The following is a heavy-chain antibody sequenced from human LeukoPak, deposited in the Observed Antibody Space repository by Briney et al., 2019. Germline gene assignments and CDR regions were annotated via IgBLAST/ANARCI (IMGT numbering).Heavy chain of an antibody. CDR2: IIPIFGTA. Sequence: ASVKVSCKASGYTFTSYDINWVRQAPGQGLEWMGGIIPIFGTANYAQKLQGRVTFITDESTSIAYMELSSLRSEDTAVYYCARVLGLFNWNSPLAHWGQGTLVTVSS. CDR3: ARVLGLFNWNSPLAH. CDR1: GYTFTSYD. V-gene: IGHV1-69*05. J-gene: IGHJ4*02. D-gene: IGHD1-20*01.